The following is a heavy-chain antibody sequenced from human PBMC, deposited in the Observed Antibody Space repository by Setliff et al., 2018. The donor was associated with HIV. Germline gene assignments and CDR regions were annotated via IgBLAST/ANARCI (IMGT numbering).Heavy chain of an antibody. CDR3: VRDWLVREIIAVYYFDH. D-gene: IGHD3-10*01. J-gene: IGHJ4*02. CDR1: GFTFNKAW. Sequence: PGGSLRLSCAASGFTFNKAWMNWVRQAPGKGLEWASYISSSGNSIYYADSVKGRFSISRDNAKNSLYLQMNSLRAEDTAVYYCVRDWLVREIIAVYYFDHWGQGTLVTVSS. V-gene: IGHV3-48*01. CDR2: ISSSGNSI.